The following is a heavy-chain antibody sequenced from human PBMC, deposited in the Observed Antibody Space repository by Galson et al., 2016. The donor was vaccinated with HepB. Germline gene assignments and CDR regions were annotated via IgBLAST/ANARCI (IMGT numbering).Heavy chain of an antibody. D-gene: IGHD3-10*01. Sequence: SETLSLTCTVSGGSINTDYYYWGWIRQPPGKGLEWIGNIYYSGSTDYNPSLKSRVTISIDTSKNQFSLKLSSVTAADTAVYYCARLGTRRGVDNYYFDYWGQGTLVTVSS. CDR1: GGSINTDYYY. CDR3: ARLGTRRGVDNYYFDY. V-gene: IGHV4-39*01. J-gene: IGHJ4*02. CDR2: IYYSGST.